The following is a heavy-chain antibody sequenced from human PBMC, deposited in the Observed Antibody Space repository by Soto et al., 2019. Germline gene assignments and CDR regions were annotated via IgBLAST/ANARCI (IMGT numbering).Heavy chain of an antibody. CDR1: GFTFTSYA. CDR2: ISGSGGDT. Sequence: EVQLLESGGGLVQPGGSLRLSCSASGFTFTSYAMSWVRQAPGKGLEWVSGISGSGGDTKSAVSVKGRFTISRDNFKNMLYLQMNSLRAEDTAVYYCAKHDFWTLYNTGLDSWGQGTLVTVSS. CDR3: AKHDFWTLYNTGLDS. V-gene: IGHV3-23*01. D-gene: IGHD3-3*01. J-gene: IGHJ4*02.